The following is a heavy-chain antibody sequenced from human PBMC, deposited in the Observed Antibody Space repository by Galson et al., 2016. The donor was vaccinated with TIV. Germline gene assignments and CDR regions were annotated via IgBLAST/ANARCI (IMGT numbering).Heavy chain of an antibody. D-gene: IGHD3-3*02. V-gene: IGHV3-23*01. Sequence: SLRLSCAASGVTFSSNAMSWVRQAPGKGLEWVSALSAGGSTYYADSVKGRFTISRDNSKNTLYLQMISLRAEDTALYYCAKDHFPRYFDLWGRCTLVTVS. J-gene: IGHJ2*01. CDR3: AKDHFPRYFDL. CDR2: LSAGGST. CDR1: GVTFSSNA.